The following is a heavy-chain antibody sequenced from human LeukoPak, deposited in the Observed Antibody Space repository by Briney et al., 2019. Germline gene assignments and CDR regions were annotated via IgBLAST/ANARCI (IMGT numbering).Heavy chain of an antibody. CDR1: GYTFTSYA. Sequence: ASVKVSCKASGYTFTSYAMNWVRQAPGQGLEWMGWINTNTGNPTYAQGFTGRFVFSLDTSVSTAYLQISSLKAEVTAVYYCARDPKSLDYGGNSGPDDYWGQGTLVTVSS. D-gene: IGHD4-23*01. V-gene: IGHV7-4-1*02. CDR2: INTNTGNP. J-gene: IGHJ4*02. CDR3: ARDPKSLDYGGNSGPDDY.